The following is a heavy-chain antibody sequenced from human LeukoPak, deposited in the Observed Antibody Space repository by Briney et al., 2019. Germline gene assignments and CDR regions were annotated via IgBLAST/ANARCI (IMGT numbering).Heavy chain of an antibody. CDR2: ISGSGGST. D-gene: IGHD2-15*01. CDR3: AKAVDRVVVVAAAHFDY. V-gene: IGHV3-23*01. CDR1: GFSFSSYA. Sequence: GGSLRLSCAASGFSFSSYAMTWVRQAPGKGLEWVSAISGSGGSTYYADSVKGRFTISRDNSKNTLYLQMNSLRAEDTAVYYCAKAVDRVVVVAAAHFDYWGQGTQVTISS. J-gene: IGHJ4*02.